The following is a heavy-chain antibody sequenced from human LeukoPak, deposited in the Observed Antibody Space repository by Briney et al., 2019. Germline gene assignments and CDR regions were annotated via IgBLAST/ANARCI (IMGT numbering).Heavy chain of an antibody. CDR2: ISSTSNMI. Sequence: GSLRLSCAASGFTFSNYEMNWVRQAPGKGLEWVSYISSTSNMIYYADSVRGRFTISRDNAGNSLYLQMNSLRAEDTAVYYCATASGSWYRYYFDNWGQGTLVTVSS. V-gene: IGHV3-48*03. CDR1: GFTFSNYE. J-gene: IGHJ4*02. D-gene: IGHD6-13*01. CDR3: ATASGSWYRYYFDN.